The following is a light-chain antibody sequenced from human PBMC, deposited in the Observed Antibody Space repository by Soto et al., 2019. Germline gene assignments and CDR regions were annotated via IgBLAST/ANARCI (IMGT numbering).Light chain of an antibody. V-gene: IGKV4-1*01. J-gene: IGKJ2*01. CDR2: KAS. CDR3: QQYNSLYT. CDR1: QSVLYSSNNRNY. Sequence: DIVMTQSPDSLAVSLGERATINCKSSQSVLYSSNNRNYLAWYQQKTGKAPKLLIYKASSLESGVPSRFSGSGSETEFTLTISSLQPDDSATYYCQQYNSLYTFGQGTKVDIK.